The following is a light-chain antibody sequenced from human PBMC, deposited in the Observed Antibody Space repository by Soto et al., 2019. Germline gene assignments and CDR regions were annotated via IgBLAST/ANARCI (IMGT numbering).Light chain of an antibody. CDR3: QQYNEWPET. Sequence: EIESTQSPGTLSLSPRERATLPCRASQSLSNSELAWYQQKPGQAPRLLIYGASSRATGIPDRFSGSGSGTEFTLIISSLQSEDFAVYYCQQYNEWPETFGHGTKVDIK. V-gene: IGKV3-20*01. J-gene: IGKJ1*01. CDR1: QSLSNSE. CDR2: GAS.